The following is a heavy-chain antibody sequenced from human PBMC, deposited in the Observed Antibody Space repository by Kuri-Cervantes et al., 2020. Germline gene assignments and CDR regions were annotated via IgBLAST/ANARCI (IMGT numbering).Heavy chain of an antibody. CDR2: IYHSGST. J-gene: IGHJ4*02. Sequence: LRLSCAVYGGSISSGGYSWSWIRQPPGKGLEWIGYIYHSGSTYYNPSLKSRVTISVDRSKNQFSLKLSSVTAADTAVYYCARGKMGRLVDYWGQGTLVTVSS. D-gene: IGHD5-24*01. V-gene: IGHV4-30-2*01. CDR1: GGSISSGGYS. CDR3: ARGKMGRLVDY.